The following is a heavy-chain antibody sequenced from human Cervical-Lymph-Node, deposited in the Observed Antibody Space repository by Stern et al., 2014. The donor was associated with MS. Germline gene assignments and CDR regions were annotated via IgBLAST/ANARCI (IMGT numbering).Heavy chain of an antibody. CDR2: IYYSGET. CDR3: ARRAGGYQYYYGMDV. J-gene: IGHJ6*02. V-gene: IGHV4-39*01. CDR1: GGSIISSSYY. D-gene: IGHD5-12*01. Sequence: QVQLQESGPGLVKPSETLSLTCTVSGGSIISSSYYWDWVRQTPGKGLDWIGSIYYSGETYYQPSLQSRVTITIDTSKNQFPLKLQSVTVADRAVYYCARRAGGYQYYYGMDVWGQGTTVTVSS.